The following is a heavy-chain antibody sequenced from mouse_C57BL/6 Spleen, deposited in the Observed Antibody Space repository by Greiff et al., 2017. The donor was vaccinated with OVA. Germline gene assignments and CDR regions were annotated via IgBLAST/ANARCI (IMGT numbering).Heavy chain of an antibody. J-gene: IGHJ4*01. CDR1: GFTFTDYY. V-gene: IGHV7-3*01. Sequence: EVQLQESGGGLVQPGGSLSLSCAASGFTFTDYYMSWVRQPPGKALEWLGFIRNKANGYTTEYSASVKGRFTISRDNSQSILYLQMHALRAEDSATNYCARPAYYSNCMDYWGQGTSVTVSS. CDR3: ARPAYYSNCMDY. CDR2: IRNKANGYTT. D-gene: IGHD2-5*01.